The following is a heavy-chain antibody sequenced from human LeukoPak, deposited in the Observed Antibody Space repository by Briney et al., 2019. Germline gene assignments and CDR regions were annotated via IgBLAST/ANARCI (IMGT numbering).Heavy chain of an antibody. CDR2: IYYSGST. CDR1: GGSISSSSYY. CDR3: ARVVSGRERFDY. V-gene: IGHV4-39*01. Sequence: SETLSLTCTVSGGSISSSSYYWGWIRQPPGKGLEWIGSIYYSGSTYYNPSLKSRVTISVDTSKIQFSLKLSSVTAADTAVYYCARVVSGRERFDYWGQGTLVTVSS. J-gene: IGHJ4*02. D-gene: IGHD1-1*01.